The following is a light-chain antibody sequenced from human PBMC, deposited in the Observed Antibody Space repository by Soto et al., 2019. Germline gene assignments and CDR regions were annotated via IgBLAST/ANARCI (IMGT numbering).Light chain of an antibody. V-gene: IGKV3-20*01. Sequence: EIVLTQSPGTLSLSPGERATLSCRASQSIGSNYIAWYQQKPGQAPRLLISGTSSRATDIPDRFSGSGSGTDFTLTISRLEPEDFAVYFCQQHGMSSPTTFGPGTKVDIK. CDR1: QSIGSNY. CDR3: QQHGMSSPTT. CDR2: GTS. J-gene: IGKJ3*01.